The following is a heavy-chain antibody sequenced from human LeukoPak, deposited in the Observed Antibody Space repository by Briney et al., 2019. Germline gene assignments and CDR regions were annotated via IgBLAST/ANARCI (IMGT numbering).Heavy chain of an antibody. D-gene: IGHD6-13*01. V-gene: IGHV3-20*04. CDR1: EFTFDDYG. Sequence: GSLRLSCAASEFTFDDYGLSWARQAPGKGLECVSGINWNGGSTGYADSVKGRFTISRDNAKNSLYLQMNSLRAEDTGLYYCARRKGSSWYTGFDYWGQGTLVTVSS. CDR3: ARRKGSSWYTGFDY. J-gene: IGHJ4*02. CDR2: INWNGGST.